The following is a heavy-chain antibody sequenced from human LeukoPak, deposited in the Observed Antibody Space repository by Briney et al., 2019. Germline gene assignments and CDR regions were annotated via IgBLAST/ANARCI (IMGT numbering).Heavy chain of an antibody. Sequence: SETLSLTCTVSGGSISSYYWSWIRQPPGKGLEWIGYIYHTGSTNYNPSLKSRVTISAETSKNHFSLKLSSVTAADTAVYYCARMFDSVGYYYPFDYWGQGTLVTVSS. V-gene: IGHV4-59*08. CDR3: ARMFDSVGYYYPFDY. D-gene: IGHD3-22*01. CDR1: GGSISSYY. CDR2: IYHTGST. J-gene: IGHJ4*02.